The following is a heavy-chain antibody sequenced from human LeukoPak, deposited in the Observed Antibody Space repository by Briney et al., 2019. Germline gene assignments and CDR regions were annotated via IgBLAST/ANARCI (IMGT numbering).Heavy chain of an antibody. V-gene: IGHV1-8*03. CDR3: ARDRKIAVAGLGDAFGI. CDR2: MNPNSGNT. J-gene: IGHJ3*02. CDR1: GYTFTSYG. D-gene: IGHD6-19*01. Sequence: ASVKVSCKASGYTFTSYGISWVRQATGQGLEWMGWMNPNSGNTGYAQKFQGRVTITRNTSISTAYMELSSLRSEDTAVYYCARDRKIAVAGLGDAFGIWGQGTMVTVSS.